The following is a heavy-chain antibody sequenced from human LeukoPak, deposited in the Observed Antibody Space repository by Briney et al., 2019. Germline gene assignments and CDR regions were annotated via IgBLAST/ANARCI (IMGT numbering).Heavy chain of an antibody. CDR3: ARGLKGYCSSTSCYVGDAFDI. J-gene: IGHJ3*02. CDR1: GGSISSGSYY. V-gene: IGHV4-61*02. Sequence: SETLSLTCTVSGGSISSGSYYWSWIRQPAGKGLEWIGRIYTSGSTNYNPPLKSRVTISVDTSKNQFSLKLSSVTAADTAVYYCARGLKGYCSSTSCYVGDAFDIWGQGTMVTVSS. D-gene: IGHD2-2*01. CDR2: IYTSGST.